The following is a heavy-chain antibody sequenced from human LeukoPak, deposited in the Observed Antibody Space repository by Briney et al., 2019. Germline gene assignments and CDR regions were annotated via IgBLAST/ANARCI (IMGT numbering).Heavy chain of an antibody. J-gene: IGHJ6*03. CDR3: ARGYSYGAPIDYYYMDV. CDR2: IYTSGST. Sequence: SETLSLTCTVSGDSISSSSYYWGWIRQPPGKGLEWIGRIYTSGSTNYNPSLKSRVTISVDTSKNQFSLKLSSVTAADTAVYYCARGYSYGAPIDYYYMDVWGKGTTVTISS. D-gene: IGHD5-18*01. V-gene: IGHV4-39*07. CDR1: GDSISSSSYY.